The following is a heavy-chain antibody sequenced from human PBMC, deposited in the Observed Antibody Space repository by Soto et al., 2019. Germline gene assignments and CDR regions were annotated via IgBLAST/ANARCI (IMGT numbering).Heavy chain of an antibody. CDR3: VRGYYDSSGSSNTFDV. CDR2: VYFSGNT. CDR1: GGSLSSYY. V-gene: IGHV4-59*01. J-gene: IGHJ3*01. D-gene: IGHD3-22*01. Sequence: SETLSLTCTVSGGSLSSYYWTWIRQSPGKGLEWIGYVYFSGNTNYNPSLKSRVTISIDTSKNQFSLRLASVTAADTAVYYCVRGYYDSSGSSNTFDVWGQGTMVTVSS.